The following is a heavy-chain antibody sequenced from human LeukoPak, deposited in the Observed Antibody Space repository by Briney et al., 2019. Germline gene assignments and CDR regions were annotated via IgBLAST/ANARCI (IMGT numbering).Heavy chain of an antibody. J-gene: IGHJ4*02. CDR2: ISSSSSYI. CDR1: GFTFSSYS. CDR3: ARDSYDFWSGYWWGIVDY. V-gene: IGHV3-21*01. D-gene: IGHD3-3*01. Sequence: PGGSLRLSCAASGFTFSSYSMNWVRQAPGKGLEWVSSISSSSSYIYYADSVKGRFTISRDNAKNSLYLQMNSLRAEDTAVYYCARDSYDFWSGYWWGIVDYWGQGTLVTVSS.